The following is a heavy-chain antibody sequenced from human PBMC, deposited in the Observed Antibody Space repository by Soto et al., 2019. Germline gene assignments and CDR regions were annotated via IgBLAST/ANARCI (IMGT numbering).Heavy chain of an antibody. J-gene: IGHJ4*02. CDR2: ISSSSSYT. Sequence: PGGSLRLSCAASGFTFSDYYMSWIRQAPGKGLEWLSYISSSSSYTNYADSVKGRFTISRDNAKNPRYLQMNSLRAEETGVKYCARAIPMVRGGVPHYWGRGTLVNVS. D-gene: IGHD3-10*01. CDR1: GFTFSDYY. CDR3: ARAIPMVRGGVPHY. V-gene: IGHV3-11*06.